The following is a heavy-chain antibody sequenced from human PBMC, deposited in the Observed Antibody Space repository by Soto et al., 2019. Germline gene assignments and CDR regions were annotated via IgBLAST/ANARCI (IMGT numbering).Heavy chain of an antibody. V-gene: IGHV3-30*18. Sequence: QVQLVESGGGVVQPGRSLRLSCAASGFTFSTYGMHWVRQAPGKGLEWVAVISFDGNIKYYADSVKGRFTISRDSSKTTLFLQMDSLRAEYTAVYFCAKVSEGSMITFGGVIASWGQGPLVTVSS. CDR3: AKVSEGSMITFGGVIAS. CDR1: GFTFSTYG. CDR2: ISFDGNIK. D-gene: IGHD3-16*01. J-gene: IGHJ5*01.